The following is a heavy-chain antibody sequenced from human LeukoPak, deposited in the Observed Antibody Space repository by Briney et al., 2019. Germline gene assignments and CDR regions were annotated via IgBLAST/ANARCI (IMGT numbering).Heavy chain of an antibody. CDR2: INPSDGST. D-gene: IGHD2-15*01. V-gene: IGHV1-46*01. J-gene: IGHJ4*02. CDR3: ARGREVDATSDFDH. Sequence: ASVKVSCKASGYTFTSYYMHWVRQAPGRGLEWMGIINPSDGSTVYAQKFQGRVTMTRETSTSTVYMEASSLRSEDTAVYYCARGREVDATSDFDHWGQGTLVTVAS. CDR1: GYTFTSYY.